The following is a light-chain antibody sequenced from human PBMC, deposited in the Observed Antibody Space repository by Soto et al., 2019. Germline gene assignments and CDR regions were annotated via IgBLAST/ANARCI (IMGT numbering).Light chain of an antibody. V-gene: IGKV3-11*01. J-gene: IGKJ4*01. CDR1: QSVSSN. CDR2: DAF. CDR3: QQRSNWPLT. Sequence: EPVLTQSPATLSLSPGNRATLSCRASQSVSSNLAWYQQKPGQAPRLLIYDAFNRATGIPARFSGSGSGTDFTLTINSLEPEDFAVYYCQQRSNWPLTFGGGTKVDIK.